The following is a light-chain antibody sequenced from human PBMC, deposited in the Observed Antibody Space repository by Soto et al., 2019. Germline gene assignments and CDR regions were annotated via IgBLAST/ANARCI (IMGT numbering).Light chain of an antibody. CDR2: DAS. CDR3: QQYSSYSPFT. J-gene: IGKJ3*01. Sequence: DIQMTQSPSTLSASVGDRVTVTCRASQSISNWLAWYQQKPGKAPKLLIYDASSLESGVPSRFSVSGSGTEFTLSISRLQPDDFATYYCQQYSSYSPFTFGPGTKVDI. CDR1: QSISNW. V-gene: IGKV1-5*01.